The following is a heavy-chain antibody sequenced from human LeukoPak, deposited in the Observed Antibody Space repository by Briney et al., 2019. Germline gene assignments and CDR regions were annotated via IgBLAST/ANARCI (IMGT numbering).Heavy chain of an antibody. CDR1: GGSFSGYY. V-gene: IGHV4-34*01. D-gene: IGHD5-18*01. J-gene: IGHJ4*02. CDR2: INHSGST. Sequence: KPSETLSLTCAVYGGSFSGYYWSWIRQPPGKGLEWIGEINHSGSTNYNPSLKSRVTISVDTSKNQFSLKLSSVTAADTAVYYCAREADCGYSYGCYYFDYWGQGTLVTVSS. CDR3: AREADCGYSYGCYYFDY.